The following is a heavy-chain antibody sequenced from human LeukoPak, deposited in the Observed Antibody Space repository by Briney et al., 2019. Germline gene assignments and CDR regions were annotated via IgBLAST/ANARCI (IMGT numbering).Heavy chain of an antibody. Sequence: GGSLRLSCTGSGFPFNMFGIHWVRQAPGQGLDWVSGLSRGGGSTNYADSVKGRFTISRDYSKNVVFLQMNSLRPEDTAVYYCAKEQRIRHCSEGVCMEGYYFDYWGQGSLVTVPS. J-gene: IGHJ4*02. CDR3: AKEQRIRHCSEGVCMEGYYFDY. CDR1: GFPFNMFG. CDR2: LSRGGGST. V-gene: IGHV3-23*01. D-gene: IGHD2-8*01.